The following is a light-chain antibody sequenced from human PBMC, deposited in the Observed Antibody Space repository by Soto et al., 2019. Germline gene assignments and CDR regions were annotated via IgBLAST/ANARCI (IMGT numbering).Light chain of an antibody. CDR2: DAS. Sequence: IPMTQSPSSLSASVGDRVTITCRASQSIGNYLNWYQQKPGKAPKLLIFDASSLQGGVPSRFSGSGSGTDFTLTISNLQPEDSAIYYCQQSYSTPTFGQGTKLQIK. J-gene: IGKJ2*01. CDR3: QQSYSTPT. V-gene: IGKV1-39*01. CDR1: QSIGNY.